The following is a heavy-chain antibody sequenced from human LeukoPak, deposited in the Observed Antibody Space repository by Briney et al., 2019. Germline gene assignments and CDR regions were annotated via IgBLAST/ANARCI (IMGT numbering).Heavy chain of an antibody. CDR3: VKASCSGGICYLDY. D-gene: IGHD2-15*01. Sequence: GGSLRLSCAASGFTFSSYSMFWVRQAPGKGLEYVSDVSGNGGSTDYADSVKGRFTISRDNSKNTLYLQMSSLRAEDTAVYYCVKASCSGGICYLDYWGQGTLVTVSS. CDR2: VSGNGGST. V-gene: IGHV3-64D*06. J-gene: IGHJ4*02. CDR1: GFTFSSYS.